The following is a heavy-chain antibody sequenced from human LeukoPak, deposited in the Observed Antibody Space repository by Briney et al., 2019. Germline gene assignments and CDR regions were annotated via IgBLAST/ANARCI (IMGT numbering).Heavy chain of an antibody. CDR2: ITTYNGNT. J-gene: IGHJ4*02. CDR1: GYTFASYG. V-gene: IGHV1-18*01. Sequence: ASVKVSCKASGYTFASYGISWVRQAPVQGLEWMGWITTYNGNTNYAQNLQGRVTMTTDTSTSTAYMELRSLRSDDTALYYCARVGGDYYDSSGYYPLDYWGQGTLVTVSS. D-gene: IGHD3-22*01. CDR3: ARVGGDYYDSSGYYPLDY.